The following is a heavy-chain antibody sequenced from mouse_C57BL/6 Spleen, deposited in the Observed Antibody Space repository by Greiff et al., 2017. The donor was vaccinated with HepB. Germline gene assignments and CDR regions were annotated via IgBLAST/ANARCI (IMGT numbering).Heavy chain of an antibody. D-gene: IGHD1-1*01. CDR2: IWSGGST. Sequence: VMLVESGPGLVQPSQSLSITCTVSGFSLTSYGVHWVRQSPGKGLEWLGVIWSGGSTDYNAAFISRLSISKDNSKSQVFFKMNSLQADDTAIYYCARKGDYGSSYNYAMDYWGQGTSVTVSS. CDR3: ARKGDYGSSYNYAMDY. CDR1: GFSLTSYG. V-gene: IGHV2-2*01. J-gene: IGHJ4*01.